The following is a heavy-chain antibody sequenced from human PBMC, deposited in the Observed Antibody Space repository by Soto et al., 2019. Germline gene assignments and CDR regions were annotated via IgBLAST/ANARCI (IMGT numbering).Heavy chain of an antibody. D-gene: IGHD4-17*01. CDR1: GFTFNNFA. J-gene: IGHJ5*02. V-gene: IGHV3-15*01. Sequence: GGSLRLSCAASGFTFNNFAMHWVRQAPGKGLEWVGRIKSKTDGGTTDYAAPVKGRFTISRDDSKNTLYLQMNSLKTEDTAVYYCTTVPAGDYGDYVVWFDPWGQGTLVTVSS. CDR2: IKSKTDGGTT. CDR3: TTVPAGDYGDYVVWFDP.